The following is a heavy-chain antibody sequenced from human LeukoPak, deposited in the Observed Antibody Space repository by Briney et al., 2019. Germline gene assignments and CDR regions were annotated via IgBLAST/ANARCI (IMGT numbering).Heavy chain of an antibody. CDR3: AGRRVLDASFDY. V-gene: IGHV3-66*02. CDR1: GFTVSNNY. CDR2: IYSGDNT. J-gene: IGHJ4*02. D-gene: IGHD3-16*01. Sequence: GRSLRLSCAASGFTVSNNYMSWVRQAPGKGLERFSVIYSGDNTYYVESVKGRFTISRDNSKNTLFLQMNRLRAEDTAVYYCAGRRVLDASFDYWGQGTLVTVSS.